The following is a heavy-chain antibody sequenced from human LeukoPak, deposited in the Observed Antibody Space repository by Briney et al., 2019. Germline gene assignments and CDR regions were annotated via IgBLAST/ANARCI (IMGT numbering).Heavy chain of an antibody. D-gene: IGHD3-22*01. Sequence: ASVKVSCKASGYTFTSYGISWVRQAPGQGLEWMGWISAYNGNTNYAQKLQGRVTMTTDTSTSTAYMELRSLRSDDTAVYYCARDVGFYYYDSSGYYFYYWGQGTLVTVSS. CDR3: ARDVGFYYYDSSGYYFYY. V-gene: IGHV1-18*01. CDR1: GYTFTSYG. CDR2: ISAYNGNT. J-gene: IGHJ4*02.